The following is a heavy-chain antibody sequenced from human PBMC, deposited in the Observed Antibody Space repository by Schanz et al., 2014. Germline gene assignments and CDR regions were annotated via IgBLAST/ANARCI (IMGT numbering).Heavy chain of an antibody. CDR1: GFSVSTNY. V-gene: IGHV3-66*02. D-gene: IGHD3-10*01. Sequence: EVQLVESGGGLVQPGGSLRLSCAVSGFSVSTNYMSWARQAPGKGLEWISSLYINAGSARYADSVKGRFFISRDSSKNAKYLQKINLSSDEGEISFGERGEGRDGNKVAFDVWGQGTLVTVSS. CDR3: ERGEGRDGNKVAFDV. J-gene: IGHJ3*01. CDR2: LYINAGSA.